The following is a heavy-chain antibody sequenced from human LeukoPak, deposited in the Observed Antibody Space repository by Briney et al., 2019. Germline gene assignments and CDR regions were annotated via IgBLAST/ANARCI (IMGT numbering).Heavy chain of an antibody. Sequence: SETLSLTCTVSGGSISSYYWSWIRQPPGKGLEWIGYIYYSGSTNYNPSLKSRVTISVDTSKNQFSLKLSSVTAADTAVYYCARLPPYSYGYGSNAFDIWGQGTMVTVSS. V-gene: IGHV4-59*08. D-gene: IGHD5-18*01. CDR3: ARLPPYSYGYGSNAFDI. CDR2: IYYSGST. J-gene: IGHJ3*02. CDR1: GGSISSYY.